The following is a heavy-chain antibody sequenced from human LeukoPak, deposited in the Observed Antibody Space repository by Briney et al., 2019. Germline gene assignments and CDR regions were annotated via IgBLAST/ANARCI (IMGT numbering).Heavy chain of an antibody. D-gene: IGHD2-15*01. Sequence: SETLSLTCTVPGGSISSYYWSWIRQPPGKGLEWIGYIYYSGSTNYNPSLKSRVTISVDTSKNQFSLKLSSVTAADTAVYYCARLPRYCSGGSCYSATSYYFDYWGQGTLVTVSS. V-gene: IGHV4-59*08. CDR3: ARLPRYCSGGSCYSATSYYFDY. CDR1: GGSISSYY. J-gene: IGHJ4*02. CDR2: IYYSGST.